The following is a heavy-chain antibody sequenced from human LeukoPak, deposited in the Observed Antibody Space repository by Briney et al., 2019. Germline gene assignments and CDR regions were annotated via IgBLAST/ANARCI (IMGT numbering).Heavy chain of an antibody. V-gene: IGHV4-34*01. CDR1: VGSFRGYY. J-gene: IGHJ4*02. CDR2: INHSGST. D-gene: IGHD6-13*01. Sequence: PSETLSLTCAVYVGSFRGYYWSWIRQTPGKGLERIGEINHSGSTNYNPSLKSRVTISVDTSKNQFSLKLSSVTAADTAVYYCARGLQLTGDYWGQGTLVTVSS. CDR3: ARGLQLTGDY.